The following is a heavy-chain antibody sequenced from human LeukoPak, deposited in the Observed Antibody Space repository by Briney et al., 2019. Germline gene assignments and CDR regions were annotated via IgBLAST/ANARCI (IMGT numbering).Heavy chain of an antibody. J-gene: IGHJ4*02. CDR1: GYTFIVYY. D-gene: IGHD5/OR15-5a*01. CDR2: INPTSGGT. V-gene: IGHV1-2*02. Sequence: GASVKVSCKASGYTFIVYYLHWVRQAPGQGLEWMGWINPTSGGTNYAQKFQDRVTMTRDTSINTAYMELSRLTSDDTAVYYCARLVGLSTTASYWGQGTLVIVSS. CDR3: ARLVGLSTTASY.